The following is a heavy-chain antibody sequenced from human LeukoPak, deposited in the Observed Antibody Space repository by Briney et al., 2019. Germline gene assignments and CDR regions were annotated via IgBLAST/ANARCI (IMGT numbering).Heavy chain of an antibody. CDR3: AKASVGEAFDY. CDR1: EFTFSSYT. D-gene: IGHD3-16*01. Sequence: GRSLRLSCAASEFTFSSYTMHWVRQAPGKGLEWVALISYDGSNKYYADSVKGRFTISRDNSKNTLYLQMNSLRAEDTAVYYCAKASVGEAFDYWGQGTLVTVSS. V-gene: IGHV3-30-3*01. J-gene: IGHJ4*02. CDR2: ISYDGSNK.